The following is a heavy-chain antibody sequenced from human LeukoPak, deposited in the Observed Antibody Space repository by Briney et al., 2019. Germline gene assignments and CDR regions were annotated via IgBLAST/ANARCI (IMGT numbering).Heavy chain of an antibody. J-gene: IGHJ4*02. Sequence: SQTLSLTCTVSGRSISSGGYYWSWIRQPPGKGLEWIGYIYYSGSTYYNPSLKSRVTISVDTSKNQFSLKLSSVTAADTAVYYCAADRGYCSGGSCYQGNYFDYWGQGTLVTVSS. D-gene: IGHD2-15*01. CDR1: GRSISSGGYY. CDR2: IYYSGST. CDR3: AADRGYCSGGSCYQGNYFDY. V-gene: IGHV4-31*03.